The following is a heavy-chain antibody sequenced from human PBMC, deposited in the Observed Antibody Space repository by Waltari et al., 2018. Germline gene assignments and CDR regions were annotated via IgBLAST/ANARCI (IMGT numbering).Heavy chain of an antibody. J-gene: IGHJ3*02. Sequence: EVQLVESGGGLVQPGRSLRLSCAASGFTFDDYAMHWFRQAPGKGLEWVSGISWNSGSIGYADSVKGRFTISRDNAKNSLYLQMNSLRAEDTALYYCAKADYGDYSRAGPFDIWGQGTMVTVSS. CDR3: AKADYGDYSRAGPFDI. D-gene: IGHD4-17*01. CDR1: GFTFDDYA. CDR2: ISWNSGSI. V-gene: IGHV3-9*01.